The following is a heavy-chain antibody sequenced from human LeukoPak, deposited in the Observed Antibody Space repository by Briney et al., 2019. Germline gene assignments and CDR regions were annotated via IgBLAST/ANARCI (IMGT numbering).Heavy chain of an antibody. J-gene: IGHJ4*02. V-gene: IGHV3-11*03. CDR3: ARNGGGSYGYFDY. CDR1: GFTFSDYY. CDR2: ISSSSSYT. Sequence: PGGSLRLSCAASGFTFSDYYMSWIRQAPGKRLEWVSYISSSSSYTNYADSVKGRFTIPISNDKNSLYLQMNSLRAEDTAVYCCARNGGGSYGYFDYWGQGTLVTVSS. D-gene: IGHD5-18*01.